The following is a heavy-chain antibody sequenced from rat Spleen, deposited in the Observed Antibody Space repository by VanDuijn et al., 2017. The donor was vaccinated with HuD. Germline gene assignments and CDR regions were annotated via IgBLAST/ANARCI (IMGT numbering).Heavy chain of an antibody. CDR3: ARLGGLRNWFAY. CDR2: IVDDGSNT. CDR1: GFTFSDFT. J-gene: IGHJ3*01. V-gene: IGHV5-17*01. D-gene: IGHD4-3*01. Sequence: EVQLVESGGGLVQPGRSLKLSCSASGFTFSDFTMAWVRRAPKKGLEWVAAIVDDGSNTFYRDSVKGRFTISRDNAKSTLYLQVDSLRSEDTAIYYCARLGGLRNWFAYWGQGTLVTVSS.